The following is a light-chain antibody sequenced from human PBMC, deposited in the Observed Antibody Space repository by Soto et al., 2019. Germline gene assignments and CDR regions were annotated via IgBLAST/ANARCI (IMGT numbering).Light chain of an antibody. CDR2: DVS. CDR1: SSDVGGYNY. CDR3: ISFTSRRVV. Sequence: QSALTQPASVSGSPGQSITISCTGTSSDVGGYNYVSWYQQHPGKAPKLMIYDVSNRPSGVSNTFSGSKSGNKASLTITGLQPQDEADYFCISFTSRRVVFGGRTKL. V-gene: IGLV2-14*01. J-gene: IGLJ2*01.